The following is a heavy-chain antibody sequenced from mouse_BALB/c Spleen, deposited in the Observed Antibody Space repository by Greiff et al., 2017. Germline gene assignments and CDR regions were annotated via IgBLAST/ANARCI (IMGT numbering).Heavy chain of an antibody. CDR1: GFTFSDYY. CDR3: ARDGDYDYDVGAMDY. CDR2: ISDGGSYT. Sequence: EVQRVESGGGLVKPGGSLKLSCAASGFTFSDYYMYWVRQTPEKRLEWVATISDGGSYTYYPDSVKGRFTISRDNAKNNLYLQMSSLKSEDTAMYYCARDGDYDYDVGAMDYWGQGTSVTVSS. D-gene: IGHD2-4*01. V-gene: IGHV5-4*02. J-gene: IGHJ4*01.